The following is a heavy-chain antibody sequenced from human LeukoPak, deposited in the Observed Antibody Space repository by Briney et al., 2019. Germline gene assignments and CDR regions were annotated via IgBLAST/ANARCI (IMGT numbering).Heavy chain of an antibody. CDR1: GFNFASNW. V-gene: IGHV3-74*01. D-gene: IGHD3-9*01. CDR2: ITGNSGDT. Sequence: GGSLRLSCAASGFNFASNWMHWVRQTPGKGLEWVSTITGNSGDTFYADSVKGRFTISRDSSKNTLYLQMNSLRAEDAAMYYCARHFYYHTGYYLRPLDYWGQGTLVTVSS. CDR3: ARHFYYHTGYYLRPLDY. J-gene: IGHJ4*02.